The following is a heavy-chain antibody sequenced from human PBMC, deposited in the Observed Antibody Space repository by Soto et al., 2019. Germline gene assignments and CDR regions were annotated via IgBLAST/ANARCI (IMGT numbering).Heavy chain of an antibody. V-gene: IGHV4-34*01. CDR2: INHTGSN. CDR3: ARRSYRSSGEFDY. D-gene: IGHD6-13*01. J-gene: IGHJ4*02. Sequence: NPSETLSLTCAVYGGSFSCYCWNWIRQPPGKGLEWIGEINHTGSNKYNPSIKSPVTTSVDKSNNQFSLKTSSVTAADTAVYYCARRSYRSSGEFDYWGQGTLVTVSS. CDR1: GGSFSCYC.